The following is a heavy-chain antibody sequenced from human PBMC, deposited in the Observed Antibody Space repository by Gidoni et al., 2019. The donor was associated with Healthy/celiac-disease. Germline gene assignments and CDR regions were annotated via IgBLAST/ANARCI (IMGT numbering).Heavy chain of an antibody. CDR1: GGTFSSYA. CDR3: RMGKAAFDI. Sequence: QVQLVQSGAEVKKPGSSVKVSCNASGGTFSSYAISWVRQAPGPGLAWMDGIIPIFGTANYAQKFQCRVKITADKSTSTAYMELSSLRSEDTAVYYCRMGKAAFDIWGQGTMVTVSS. CDR2: IIPIFGTA. D-gene: IGHD7-27*01. J-gene: IGHJ3*02. V-gene: IGHV1-69*06.